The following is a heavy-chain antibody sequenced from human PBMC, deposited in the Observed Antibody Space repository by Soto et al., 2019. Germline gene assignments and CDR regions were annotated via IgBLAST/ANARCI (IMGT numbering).Heavy chain of an antibody. CDR2: ISSSSYT. D-gene: IGHD2-15*01. V-gene: IGHV3-11*05. CDR1: GFTFSDYY. Sequence: QVQLVESGGGLVKPGGSLRLSCAASGFTFSDYYMNWIRQAPGKGLEWVSYISSSSYTNYADSVKGRFTISRDNAKNSLYLQMNSLRAEDTAVYYCARDPSFTVVTPVDYWGQGTLVTVSS. J-gene: IGHJ4*02. CDR3: ARDPSFTVVTPVDY.